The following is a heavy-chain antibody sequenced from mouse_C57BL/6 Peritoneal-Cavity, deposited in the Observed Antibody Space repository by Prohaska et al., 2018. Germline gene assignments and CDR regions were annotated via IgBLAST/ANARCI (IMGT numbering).Heavy chain of an antibody. J-gene: IGHJ2*01. CDR2: IFPGSGST. CDR1: GYTFTDYY. CDR3: ARSYYYGSSYYFDY. D-gene: IGHD1-1*01. V-gene: IGHV1-75*01. Sequence: QVQLQQSGPELVKPGASVKISCKASGYTFTDYYINWVKQRPGQGLEWIGWIFPGSGSTYYNEKLKGKATLTVDKSSSTAYMLLSSLTSEDSAVYFCARSYYYGSSYYFDYWGQGTTLTVSS.